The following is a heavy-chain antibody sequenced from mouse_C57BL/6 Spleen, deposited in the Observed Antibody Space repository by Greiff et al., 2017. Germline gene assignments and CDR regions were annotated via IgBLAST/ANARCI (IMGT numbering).Heavy chain of an antibody. CDR1: GFTFSDYG. Sequence: EVKLVESGGGLVKPGGSLKLSCAASGFTFSDYGMHWVRQAPEKGLEWVAYFSSGSSTIYYADTVKGRFTFSRDNAKNTLYRQMTSLRSEDTAMYYCARYCYGSSWFAYWGQGTLVTGSA. CDR3: ARYCYGSSWFAY. J-gene: IGHJ3*01. V-gene: IGHV5-17*01. CDR2: FSSGSSTI. D-gene: IGHD1-1*01.